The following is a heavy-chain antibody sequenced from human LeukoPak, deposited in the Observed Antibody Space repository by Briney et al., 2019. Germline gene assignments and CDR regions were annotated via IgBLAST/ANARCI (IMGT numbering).Heavy chain of an antibody. CDR3: AREGILTGYYRAPIDY. V-gene: IGHV3-33*01. CDR1: GFTFSSYG. CDR2: IWYDGSNK. J-gene: IGHJ4*02. Sequence: GGSLRLSCAASGFTFSSYGMHWVRQAPGKGLEWVAVIWYDGSNKYYADSVKGRFTISRDNSKNTLYLQMNSPRAEDTAVYYCAREGILTGYYRAPIDYWGQGTLVTVSS. D-gene: IGHD3-9*01.